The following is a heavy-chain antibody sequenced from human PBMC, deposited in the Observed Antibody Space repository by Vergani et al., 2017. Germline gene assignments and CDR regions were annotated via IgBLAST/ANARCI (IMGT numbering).Heavy chain of an antibody. Sequence: QLQLQESGPGLVKPSETLSLTCTVSGGSISSSSYYWGWIRQPPGKGLEWIGSIYYSGSTYYNPSLKSRVTISVDTSKNQFSLKLSSVTAADTAVYYCARHRISNDFWSGGLYGMDVWGQGTTVTVSS. CDR2: IYYSGST. J-gene: IGHJ6*02. CDR3: ARHRISNDFWSGGLYGMDV. CDR1: GGSISSSSYY. V-gene: IGHV4-39*07. D-gene: IGHD3-3*01.